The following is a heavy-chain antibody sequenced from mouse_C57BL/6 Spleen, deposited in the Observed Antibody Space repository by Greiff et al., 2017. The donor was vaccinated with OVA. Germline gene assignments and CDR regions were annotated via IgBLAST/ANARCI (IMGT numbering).Heavy chain of an antibody. Sequence: QVQLQQSGPELVKPGASVKISCKASGYAFSSSWMNWVKQRPGKGLEWIGRIYPGDGDTNYNGKFKGKATLTADKSSSTAYMQLSSLTSEDSAVYFCARSRDGYSGWYFDVWGTGTTVTVSS. CDR1: GYAFSSSW. V-gene: IGHV1-82*01. D-gene: IGHD2-3*01. CDR2: IYPGDGDT. J-gene: IGHJ1*03. CDR3: ARSRDGYSGWYFDV.